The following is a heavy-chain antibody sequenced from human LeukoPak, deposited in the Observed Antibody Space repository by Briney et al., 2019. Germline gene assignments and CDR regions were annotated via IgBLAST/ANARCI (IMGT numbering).Heavy chain of an antibody. CDR1: GYTFTSYD. Sequence: GASVKVSCKASGYTFTSYDINWVRQATGQGLEWMGWMNPNSGNTGYAQKFQGRVTITRNTSISTAYMELSSLRSEDTAVYYCARVTLGYSSSWIDAFDIWGQGTMVTVSS. CDR3: ARVTLGYSSSWIDAFDI. D-gene: IGHD6-13*01. V-gene: IGHV1-8*03. CDR2: MNPNSGNT. J-gene: IGHJ3*02.